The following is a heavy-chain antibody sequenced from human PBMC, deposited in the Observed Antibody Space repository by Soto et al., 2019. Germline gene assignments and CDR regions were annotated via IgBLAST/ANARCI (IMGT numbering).Heavy chain of an antibody. CDR1: GFTFSSYA. CDR2: ISYDGSNK. V-gene: IGHV3-30-3*01. CDR3: ARSQGYNWNYFGMDV. Sequence: QVQLVESGGGVVQPGRSLRLSCAASGFTFSSYAMHWVRQAPGKGLEGVAVISYDGSNKYYADSVKGRFTISRDNSKNTLYLQMNSLRAEDTAVYYCARSQGYNWNYFGMDVWGQGTTVTVSS. J-gene: IGHJ6*02. D-gene: IGHD1-20*01.